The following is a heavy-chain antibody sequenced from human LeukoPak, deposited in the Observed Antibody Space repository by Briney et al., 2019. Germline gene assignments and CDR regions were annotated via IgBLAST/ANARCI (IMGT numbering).Heavy chain of an antibody. CDR2: IYYSGRT. V-gene: IGHV4-39*01. CDR1: SGSISSSSYY. J-gene: IGHJ4*02. D-gene: IGHD6-13*01. Sequence: SETLSPTCTVSSGSISSSSYYWGWIRQPPGKGLEWIGSIYYSGRTYYKPSLKSRVTISVDTSKNQFSLKLSSVTAADTAVYYCARGSTAAGTPYFDYWGQGTLVTVSS. CDR3: ARGSTAAGTPYFDY.